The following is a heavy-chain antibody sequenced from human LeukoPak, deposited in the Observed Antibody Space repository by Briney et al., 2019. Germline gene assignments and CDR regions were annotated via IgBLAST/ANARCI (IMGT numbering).Heavy chain of an antibody. D-gene: IGHD3-10*01. V-gene: IGHV4-39*07. CDR1: GGSISSSSYY. CDR3: AAKQNYGSAYGAFDL. CDR2: IYYSGST. Sequence: SETLSLTCTVSGGSISSSSYYWGWIRQPPGKGLEWIGSIYYSGSTYYNPSLKSRVTISVDKSKNQFSLKLSSVTAADTAVYYCAAKQNYGSAYGAFDLWGQGTMATVSS. J-gene: IGHJ3*01.